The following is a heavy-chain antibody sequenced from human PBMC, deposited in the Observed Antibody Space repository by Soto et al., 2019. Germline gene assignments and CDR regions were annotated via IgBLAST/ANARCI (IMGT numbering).Heavy chain of an antibody. CDR3: AKEQYYYDSSGYWVDAVDI. CDR2: ISYDGSNK. V-gene: IGHV3-30*18. Sequence: QVQLVESGGGVVQPGRSLRLSCAASGFTFSSYGMHWVRQAPGKGLEWVAVISYDGSNKYYADSVKGRFTISRDNSKNTLYLPMNSLRAEDTAVYYCAKEQYYYDSSGYWVDAVDIWVQGTMVTVSS. D-gene: IGHD3-22*01. CDR1: GFTFSSYG. J-gene: IGHJ3*02.